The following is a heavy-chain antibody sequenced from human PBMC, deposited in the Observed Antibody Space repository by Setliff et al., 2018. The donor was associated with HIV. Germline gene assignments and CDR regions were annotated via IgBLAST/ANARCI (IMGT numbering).Heavy chain of an antibody. D-gene: IGHD6-13*01. CDR3: ASAGYSSSWLNYYYYMDV. CDR1: GGTFSRYA. J-gene: IGHJ6*03. CDR2: IIPIFATP. Sequence: SVKVSCKTSGGTFSRYAISWVRQAPGQGLEWMGGIIPIFATPNYAQKFQGRVTITADESTSTAYMELSSLRSEDTAVYYCASAGYSSSWLNYYYYMDVWGKGTTVTVSS. V-gene: IGHV1-69*13.